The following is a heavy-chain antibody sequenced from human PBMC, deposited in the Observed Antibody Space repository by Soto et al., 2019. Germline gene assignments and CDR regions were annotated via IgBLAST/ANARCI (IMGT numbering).Heavy chain of an antibody. J-gene: IGHJ4*02. CDR2: IIPILGIA. V-gene: IGHV1-69*02. CDR3: ARANRAFFLAL. CDR1: GGTFSSYT. D-gene: IGHD3-3*02. Sequence: SVKVSCKASGGTFSSYTISWVRQAPGQGLEWMGRIIPILGIANYAQKLQGRVTITADKSISTAYMELSSLRSEDTAVYYCARANRAFFLALWGQGTLVTVSS.